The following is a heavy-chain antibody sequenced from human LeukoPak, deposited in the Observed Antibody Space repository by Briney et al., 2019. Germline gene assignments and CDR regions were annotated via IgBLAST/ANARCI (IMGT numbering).Heavy chain of an antibody. CDR1: GFTFSSYA. V-gene: IGHV3-23*01. J-gene: IGHJ4*02. CDR3: AKDPVYSSGWYDY. D-gene: IGHD6-19*01. Sequence: PGGSLRLSCAASGFTFSSYAMSWVRQAPGKGLEWVSAISGSGGSTYYADSVKGRFTISRDNSKNTLYLQMNSLSAEDTAVYYCAKDPVYSSGWYDYWGQGTLVTVSS. CDR2: ISGSGGST.